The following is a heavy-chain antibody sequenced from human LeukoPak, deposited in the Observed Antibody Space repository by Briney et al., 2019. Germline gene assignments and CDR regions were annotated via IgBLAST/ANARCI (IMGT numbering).Heavy chain of an antibody. V-gene: IGHV4-59*01. D-gene: IGHD3-22*01. CDR1: GGSFSGYY. J-gene: IGHJ4*02. CDR2: IYYSGST. CDR3: ASTTPDSSGYYKGVDY. Sequence: PSETLSLTCAVYGGSFSGYYWSWIRQPPGKGLEWIGYIYYSGSTNYNPSLKSRVTISVDTSKNQFSLKLSSVTAADTAVYYCASTTPDSSGYYKGVDYWGQGTLVTVSS.